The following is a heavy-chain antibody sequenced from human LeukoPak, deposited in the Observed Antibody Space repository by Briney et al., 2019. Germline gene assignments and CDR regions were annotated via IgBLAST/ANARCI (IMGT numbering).Heavy chain of an antibody. CDR1: TFNNYA. J-gene: IGHJ5*02. CDR3: TKGSWFAP. CDR2: VSAGGAT. V-gene: IGHV3-23*01. Sequence: GGSLRLSCTFTFNNYAMNWVRQAPGKGLEWVSAVSAGGATYYADSVKGRFTISSDNSKNTMFLQMNSLRVEDTAVYYCTKGSWFAPWGQGTLVTVSS.